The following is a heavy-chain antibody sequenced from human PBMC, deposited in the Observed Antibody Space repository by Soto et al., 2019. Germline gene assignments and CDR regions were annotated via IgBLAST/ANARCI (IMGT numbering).Heavy chain of an antibody. CDR2: INSDGSST. J-gene: IGHJ4*02. CDR1: GFTFSSYW. CDR3: ARVIAAAGNSPFEVPRHFDY. V-gene: IGHV3-74*01. D-gene: IGHD6-13*01. Sequence: GVSLGLSFAASGFTFSSYWMHWVRQAPGKGLVWVSRINSDGSSTSYADSVKGRFTISRDNAKNTLYLQMNSLRAEDTAVYYCARVIAAAGNSPFEVPRHFDYWGQGT.